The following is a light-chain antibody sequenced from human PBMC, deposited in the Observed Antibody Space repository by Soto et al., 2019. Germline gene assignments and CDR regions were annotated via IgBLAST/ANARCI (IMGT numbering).Light chain of an antibody. CDR3: CSYAGSSTPYV. Sequence: QSALTQPASVSVSPGQSITSSCTGTSSDVGSYNLVSWYQQHPGKAPKLMIYEGSKRPSGVSNRFSGSKSGNTASLTISGLQAEDEADYYCCSYAGSSTPYVFGTGTKVTVL. CDR2: EGS. J-gene: IGLJ1*01. V-gene: IGLV2-23*01. CDR1: SSDVGSYNL.